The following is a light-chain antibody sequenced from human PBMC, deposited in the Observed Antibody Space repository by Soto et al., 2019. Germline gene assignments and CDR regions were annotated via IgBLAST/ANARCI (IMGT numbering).Light chain of an antibody. V-gene: IGKV3-15*01. J-gene: IGKJ2*01. CDR2: GAS. CDR3: QQYNNWPPYT. CDR1: QSVSSN. Sequence: EIVMTQSPATLSVSPGERVTLSCRASQSVSSNLAWYQHKPGQAPRLLIFGASTTATGVSARFSGSGSGTEFTLTISRLQSEDVAVYYCQQYNNWPPYTFGQGTKLEIK.